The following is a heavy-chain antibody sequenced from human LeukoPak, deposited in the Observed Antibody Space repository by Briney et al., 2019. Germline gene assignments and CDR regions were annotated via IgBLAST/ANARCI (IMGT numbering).Heavy chain of an antibody. V-gene: IGHV4-34*01. CDR2: INHSGST. J-gene: IGHJ4*02. D-gene: IGHD1-1*01. CDR3: ASPGGNWNDDLFLY. CDR1: GASFSGYY. Sequence: SETLSLTCAVYGASFSGYYWSWIRQPPWKGLEWIGEINHSGSTNYNPSLKSRVTISVDASKNQFSLKLSSVTAADTAVYYCASPGGNWNDDLFLYWGQGTLVTVSS.